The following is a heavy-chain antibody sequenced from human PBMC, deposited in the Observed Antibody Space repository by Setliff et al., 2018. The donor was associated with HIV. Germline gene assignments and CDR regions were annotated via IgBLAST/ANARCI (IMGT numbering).Heavy chain of an antibody. D-gene: IGHD2-2*01. CDR2: ISADNGNT. CDR3: ARGPGHLLSLRYYYFYMDV. CDR1: GYIFTNYG. Sequence: ASVKVSCKASGYIFTNYGITWVRQAPGQGLEWMGWISADNGNTNYAQKLQGRVTMTTDTSTSTADMELRSLRSDDTAVYYCARGPGHLLSLRYYYFYMDVWGNGTTVTVSS. V-gene: IGHV1-18*01. J-gene: IGHJ6*03.